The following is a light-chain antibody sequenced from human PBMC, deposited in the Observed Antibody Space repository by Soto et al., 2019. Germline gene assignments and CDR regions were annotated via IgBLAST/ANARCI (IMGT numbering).Light chain of an antibody. V-gene: IGKV3-20*01. J-gene: IGKJ2*01. CDR3: QQYDSSPNT. CDR2: GAS. CDR1: QSVSSSY. Sequence: EIVVTQSPGTLSLSPGERATLSCRASQSVSSSYLAWYQQKPGQAPRLLIYGASSRATAIPDRFSGSGSGTDFTLTISRLEPQDFSVYYCQQYDSSPNTFGQGTKLEIK.